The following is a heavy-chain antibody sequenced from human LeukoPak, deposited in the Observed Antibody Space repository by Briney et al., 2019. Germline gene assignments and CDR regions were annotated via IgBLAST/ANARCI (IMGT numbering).Heavy chain of an antibody. CDR2: ISSSGGST. V-gene: IGHV3-64D*09. D-gene: IGHD2-15*01. J-gene: IGHJ4*02. CDR3: VKSHSCWQGDYFDY. Sequence: AISSSGGSTYYADSVKGRFTISRDNSKNTPYLQMSSLRVEDTAVYYCVKSHSCWQGDYFDYWGQGTLVTVSS.